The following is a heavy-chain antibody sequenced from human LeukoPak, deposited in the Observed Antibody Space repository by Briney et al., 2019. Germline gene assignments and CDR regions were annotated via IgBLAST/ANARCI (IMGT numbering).Heavy chain of an antibody. J-gene: IGHJ4*02. Sequence: ASVKVSCKASGYTFTSYDINWVRQATGQGLEWMGWMNPNSGNTGYAQKFQGRVTITRNTSISTAYMELRSLRSEDTAVYYCARTYYNFWSAQGDYWGQGTLVTVSS. CDR1: GYTFTSYD. CDR2: MNPNSGNT. V-gene: IGHV1-8*03. D-gene: IGHD3-3*01. CDR3: ARTYYNFWSAQGDY.